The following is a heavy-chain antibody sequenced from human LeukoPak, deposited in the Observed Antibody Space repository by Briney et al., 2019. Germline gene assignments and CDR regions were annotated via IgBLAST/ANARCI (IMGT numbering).Heavy chain of an antibody. V-gene: IGHV3-74*01. CDR1: GLTFSNYW. Sequence: GGSLRLPCAASGLTFSNYWMHWVRQAPGKGLVWVSRINTDGSSTSYADSVKGRFTISRDNAKNTLYLQMNSLRAEDTAVYYCARGLVPGFLDYWGQGTPVTVSS. CDR2: INTDGSST. D-gene: IGHD4-11*01. CDR3: ARGLVPGFLDY. J-gene: IGHJ4*02.